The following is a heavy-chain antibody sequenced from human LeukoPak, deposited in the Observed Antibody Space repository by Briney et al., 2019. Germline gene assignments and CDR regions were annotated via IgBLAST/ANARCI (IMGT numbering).Heavy chain of an antibody. D-gene: IGHD1-1*01. CDR1: GGSINNYY. Sequence: SETQSLTCTVSGGSINNYYWIWIRQPPGKGLEWIGYIYYGGATNYNPSLKSRVTISADTSKNQLSLKLRSVTAADTAVYYCARESVPGTWIYFDYWGQGTLVTVSS. CDR2: IYYGGAT. V-gene: IGHV4-59*01. CDR3: ARESVPGTWIYFDY. J-gene: IGHJ4*02.